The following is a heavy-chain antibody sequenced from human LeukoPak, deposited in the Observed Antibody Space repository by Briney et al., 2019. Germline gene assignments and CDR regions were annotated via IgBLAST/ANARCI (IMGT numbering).Heavy chain of an antibody. CDR3: LTSSFDH. V-gene: IGHV3-9*01. CDR1: GVTLGDYD. CDR2: ISSNSDTI. J-gene: IGHJ4*02. Sequence: GGSLRLSCAASGVTLGDYDIHWVRQAPGRGPEWVSSISSNSDTIAYAEPVKGRFTVSRDNTINSLYLQMDSLRVEDTALYYCLTSSFDHWGQGTLVTVSS.